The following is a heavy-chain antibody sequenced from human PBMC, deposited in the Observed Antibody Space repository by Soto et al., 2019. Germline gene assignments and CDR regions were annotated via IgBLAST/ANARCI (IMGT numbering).Heavy chain of an antibody. CDR1: GFTFSSFG. V-gene: IGHV3-48*02. CDR2: ISGANTM. CDR3: ARYRGYNSGRSAAFDI. D-gene: IGHD3-10*01. J-gene: IGHJ3*02. Sequence: EMQLVESGGGLVQPGGSLRLSCAASGFTFSSFGMNWVRQAPGKGLEWVSFISGANTMVYADSVKGRFSISTDNAKNSVYLQLNSLRDEDTAVYYCARYRGYNSGRSAAFDIWGRGTMVTVS.